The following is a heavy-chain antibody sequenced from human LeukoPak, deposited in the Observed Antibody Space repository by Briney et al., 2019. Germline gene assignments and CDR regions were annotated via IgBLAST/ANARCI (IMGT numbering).Heavy chain of an antibody. J-gene: IGHJ4*02. D-gene: IGHD2-21*01. CDR1: GFTFSSYG. Sequence: GGSLRLSCAASGFTFSSYGMHWVRQAPGRGLEWVASIQDHGSEKVYVDSVKGRFTISRDNAKNSLYLQMNSLRTEDTAVYYCARHLIYWGSPDCWGQGTLVTVSS. V-gene: IGHV3-7*01. CDR3: ARHLIYWGSPDC. CDR2: IQDHGSEK.